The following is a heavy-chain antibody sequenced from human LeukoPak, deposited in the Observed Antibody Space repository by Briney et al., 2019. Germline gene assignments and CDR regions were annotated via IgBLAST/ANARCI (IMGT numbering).Heavy chain of an antibody. CDR1: GFTFSSYS. Sequence: GGSLRLSCAASGFTFSSYSMNWVRQAPGKGLEWVSYISSSSSTIYYADSVKGRFTISRDNAKNSLYLQMNSLRAEDTAVYYCARDSPLYCSGGSCYSGEEHNWFDPWGQGTLVTVSS. CDR3: ARDSPLYCSGGSCYSGEEHNWFDP. V-gene: IGHV3-48*01. J-gene: IGHJ5*02. D-gene: IGHD2-15*01. CDR2: ISSSSSTI.